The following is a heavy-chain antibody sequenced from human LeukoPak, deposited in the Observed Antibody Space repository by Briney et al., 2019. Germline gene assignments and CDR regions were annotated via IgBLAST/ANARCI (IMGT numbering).Heavy chain of an antibody. J-gene: IGHJ4*02. CDR3: AKDRVRGLNILTGYYFDY. V-gene: IGHV3-23*01. CDR1: GFTFSSYG. Sequence: PGGSLRLSCAASGFTFSSYGMSWVRQPPGKGLEWVSGIRGSGSNTDYVGSVKGRFAVSRDNSKNTLYLQMNSLRAEDTAVYHCAKDRVRGLNILTGYYFDYWGQGTLVTVSS. CDR2: IRGSGSNT. D-gene: IGHD3-9*01.